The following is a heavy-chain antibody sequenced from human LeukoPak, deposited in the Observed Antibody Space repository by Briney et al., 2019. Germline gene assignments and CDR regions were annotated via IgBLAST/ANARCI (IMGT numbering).Heavy chain of an antibody. CDR1: GGSVSSGSYH. CDR2: IYYSGST. V-gene: IGHV4-61*01. J-gene: IGHJ5*02. D-gene: IGHD2-21*01. CDR3: ARGERLMYWFDP. Sequence: SETLSLTCTVSGGSVSSGSYHWSWIRQPPGKGLEWIGYIYYSGSTNYNPSLKSRVTISVDTSKNQFSLKLSSVTAADTAVYYCARGERLMYWFDPWGQGTLVTVSS.